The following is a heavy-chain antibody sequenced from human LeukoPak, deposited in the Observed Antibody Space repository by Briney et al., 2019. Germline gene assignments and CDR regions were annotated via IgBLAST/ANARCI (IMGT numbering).Heavy chain of an antibody. J-gene: IGHJ5*02. V-gene: IGHV1-46*01. CDR3: AKDPFDQMLPENWFDP. CDR1: GYTFTGYY. D-gene: IGHD2-2*01. CDR2: INPSGGST. Sequence: GASVKVSCKASGYTFTGYYMHWVRQAPGQGLEWMGWINPSGGSTSYAQKFQGRVTMTRDMSTSTVYMELSSLRSEDTAVYYCAKDPFDQMLPENWFDPWGQGTLVTVSS.